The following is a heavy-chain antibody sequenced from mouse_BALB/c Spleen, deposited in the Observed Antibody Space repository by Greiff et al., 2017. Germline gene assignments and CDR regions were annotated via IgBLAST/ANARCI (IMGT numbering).Heavy chain of an antibody. Sequence: VQLKQSGPELVKPGASVKISCKASGYTFTDYNMHWVKQSHGKSLEWIGYIYPYNGGTGYNQKFKSKATLTVDNSSSTAYMELRSLTSEDSAVYYCASIYYDYHYFDYWGQGTTLTVSS. CDR3: ASIYYDYHYFDY. CDR2: IYPYNGGT. V-gene: IGHV1S29*02. J-gene: IGHJ2*01. CDR1: GYTFTDYN. D-gene: IGHD2-4*01.